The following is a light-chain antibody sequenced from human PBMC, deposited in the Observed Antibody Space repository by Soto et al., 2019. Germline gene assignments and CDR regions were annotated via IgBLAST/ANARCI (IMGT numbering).Light chain of an antibody. J-gene: IGKJ2*01. V-gene: IGKV3-15*01. Sequence: EIVMTQSPATLSVSPGERATLSCRASQSVSSNLAWYQQKPGQAPRPLIYGASTKATGIPARFSGSGSGTEFTITISSLQSENFAVYYCLQYNTWPYTFGQGTKLEIK. CDR2: GAS. CDR3: LQYNTWPYT. CDR1: QSVSSN.